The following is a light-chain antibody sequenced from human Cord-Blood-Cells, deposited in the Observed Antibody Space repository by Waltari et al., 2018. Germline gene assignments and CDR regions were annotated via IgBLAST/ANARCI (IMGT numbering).Light chain of an antibody. CDR2: GKN. CDR1: SLRSYY. J-gene: IGLJ3*02. Sequence: SSELTQDPAVSVALGQTVRITCQGDSLRSYYASWYQQKPGQATVLVNYGKNNRPSGIPDRFSGSSSGNTASLTITGAQAEDEADYYCNSRDSSGNHLWVFGGGTKLTVL. CDR3: NSRDSSGNHLWV. V-gene: IGLV3-19*01.